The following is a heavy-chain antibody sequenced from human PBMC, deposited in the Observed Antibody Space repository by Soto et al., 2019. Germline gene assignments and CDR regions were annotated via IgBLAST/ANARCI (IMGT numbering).Heavy chain of an antibody. Sequence: SETLSLTCAVSGGSISSGGYSWIWIRQPPGKGLEWIGYIYHSGSTYYNPSLKSRVTISVDRSKNQFSLKLSSVTAADTAVYYCARDRYSYGFSNWFDPWGQGTLVTVSS. CDR1: GGSISSGGYS. CDR2: IYHSGST. D-gene: IGHD5-18*01. CDR3: ARDRYSYGFSNWFDP. V-gene: IGHV4-30-2*01. J-gene: IGHJ5*02.